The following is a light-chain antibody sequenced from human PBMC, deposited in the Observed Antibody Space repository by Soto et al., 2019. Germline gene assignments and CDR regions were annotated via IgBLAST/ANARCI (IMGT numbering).Light chain of an antibody. Sequence: EIVMTQPPATLSVSPGERATLSCRASQSVSSNLAWYQQKPGQAPRLLIYGASTRATGIPARFSGSGSETEFTLTISSLQSEDFAVYYCQQYNNWRTFGQGTKV. CDR1: QSVSSN. CDR2: GAS. CDR3: QQYNNWRT. J-gene: IGKJ1*01. V-gene: IGKV3-15*01.